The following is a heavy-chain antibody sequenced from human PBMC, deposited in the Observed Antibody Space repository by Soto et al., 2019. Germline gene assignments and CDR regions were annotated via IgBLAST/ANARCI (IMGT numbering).Heavy chain of an antibody. V-gene: IGHV1-69*01. J-gene: IGHJ4*02. D-gene: IGHD3-22*01. Sequence: QVHLVQSGAEVKKPGSSVRVSCKSSGGTVRNYAINWVRQARGQGLEWMGGIIPISGTTNYAQKFQDRVTIYADESTSTAYMELSRLRSDDTAVYFCARDEGDDSSGYYDVNYWGQGTLVTVSS. CDR1: GGTVRNYA. CDR3: ARDEGDDSSGYYDVNY. CDR2: IIPISGTT.